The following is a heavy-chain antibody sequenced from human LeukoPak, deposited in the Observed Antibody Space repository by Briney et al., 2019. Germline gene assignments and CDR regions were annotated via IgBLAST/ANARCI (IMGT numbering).Heavy chain of an antibody. D-gene: IGHD1-26*01. CDR3: ARSEWELLSDAFDV. J-gene: IGHJ3*01. Sequence: PSETLSLTCAVYGGSFSGYYWSWIRQPPGKGLEWIGEINHSGSTNYNPSLKSRVTISVDTSKNQFSLKLSSVTAADTAVYYCARSEWELLSDAFDVWGQGTMVTVSS. V-gene: IGHV4-34*01. CDR2: INHSGST. CDR1: GGSFSGYY.